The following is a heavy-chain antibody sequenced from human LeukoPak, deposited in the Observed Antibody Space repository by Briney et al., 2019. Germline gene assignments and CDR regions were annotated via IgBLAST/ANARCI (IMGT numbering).Heavy chain of an antibody. CDR3: ARGRRITMIVVVITTGFDY. V-gene: IGHV4-34*01. CDR2: INHSGST. CDR1: GGSFSGYY. D-gene: IGHD3-22*01. Sequence: SETLSLTCAVYGGSFSGYYWSWIRQPPGKGLEWIGEINHSGSTNYNPSLKSRVTISVDTSKNQFSLKLSSVTAADTAVYYCARGRRITMIVVVITTGFDYWAREPWSPSPQ. J-gene: IGHJ4*02.